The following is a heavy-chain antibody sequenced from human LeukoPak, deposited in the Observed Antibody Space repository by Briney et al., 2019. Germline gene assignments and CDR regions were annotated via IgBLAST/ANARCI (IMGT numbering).Heavy chain of an antibody. CDR1: GFTFSSYA. CDR3: ARDRPPLDY. V-gene: IGHV3-23*01. CDR2: ISGYDTST. J-gene: IGHJ4*02. Sequence: GGSLRLSCAASGFTFSSYAMSWVRQAPGKGLEWVSTISGYDTSTYYADSVKGRFTISRDNSRNTQYLQMNSLRAEDTAVYYCARDRPPLDYWGQGTLVTVSS.